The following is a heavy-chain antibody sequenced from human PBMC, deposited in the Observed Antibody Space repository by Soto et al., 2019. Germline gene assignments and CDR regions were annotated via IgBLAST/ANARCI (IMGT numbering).Heavy chain of an antibody. Sequence: GGSLRLSCAASGFTFDDYAMHWVRQVPGKGLEWVSGINWNSGSIGYGDSVKGRFAISRDNAKNSLHLRMNSLSAEDTAFYYCVKDESINWYSGHFRHWGQGTLVTVSS. J-gene: IGHJ1*01. CDR3: VKDESINWYSGHFRH. D-gene: IGHD6-13*01. CDR1: GFTFDDYA. CDR2: INWNSGSI. V-gene: IGHV3-9*01.